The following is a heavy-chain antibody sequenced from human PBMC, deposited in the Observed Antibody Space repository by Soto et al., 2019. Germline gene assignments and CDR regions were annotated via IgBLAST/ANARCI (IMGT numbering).Heavy chain of an antibody. CDR3: AREVNIVIMPDDTEDGSGLDV. CDR2: VNSSVGRT. CDR1: GYVFTSSF. Sequence: QVQLLQSGAEVKKPGASVQVSCKASGYVFTSSFVHWVRQAPGQGLEWMGMVNSSVGRTAYAHKCQGRIAVTRAMSTATVYMELRSLTSADTAISYCAREVNIVIMPDDTEDGSGLDVWGQGTTVIVSS. V-gene: IGHV1-46*01. J-gene: IGHJ6*02. D-gene: IGHD2-8*01.